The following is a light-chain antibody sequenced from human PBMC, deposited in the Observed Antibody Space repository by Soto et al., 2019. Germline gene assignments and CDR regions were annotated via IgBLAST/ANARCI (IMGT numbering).Light chain of an antibody. CDR1: QSIGTY. J-gene: IGKJ1*01. V-gene: IGKV1-5*03. CDR3: QHYNSYSEA. Sequence: DIHMTQSPSSLSASVGYRFTITCRASQSIGTYLNWYQQKPGKAPKLLIYKASTLKSGVPSRFRGSGSGTEFTLTISSLQPDDFETYYCQHYNSYSEAFGQGTKVDIK. CDR2: KAS.